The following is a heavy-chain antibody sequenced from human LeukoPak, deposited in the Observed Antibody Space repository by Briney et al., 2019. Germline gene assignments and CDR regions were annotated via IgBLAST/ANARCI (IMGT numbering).Heavy chain of an antibody. V-gene: IGHV4-39*01. Sequence: SETLSLTCTVSGGSISSSSYYWGWIRQPPGKGLEWIGTIYYSGSTYYNPSLTSRVTISVDTSKNQFSLKVSSVTAADTAVYYRASTMYCSSTSCLRFDYWGQGTLVTVSS. D-gene: IGHD2-2*01. CDR2: IYYSGST. CDR1: GGSISSSSYY. CDR3: ASTMYCSSTSCLRFDY. J-gene: IGHJ4*02.